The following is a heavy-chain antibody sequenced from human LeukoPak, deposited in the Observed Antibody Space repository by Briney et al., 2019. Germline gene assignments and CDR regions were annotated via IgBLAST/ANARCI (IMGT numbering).Heavy chain of an antibody. CDR3: ASAYYYDSSPHDY. CDR1: GFTFSSYS. Sequence: PGGSLRLSCAASGFTFSSYSMNWVRQAPGKGLEWVSYISSSSSYIYYADSVKGRFTISRNNAKNSLYLQMNSLRAEDTAVYYCASAYYYDSSPHDYWGQGTLVTVSS. J-gene: IGHJ4*02. D-gene: IGHD3-22*01. CDR2: ISSSSSYI. V-gene: IGHV3-21*05.